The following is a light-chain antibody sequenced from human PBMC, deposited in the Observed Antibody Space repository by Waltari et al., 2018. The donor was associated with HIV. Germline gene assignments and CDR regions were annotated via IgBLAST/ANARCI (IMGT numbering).Light chain of an antibody. CDR2: TAT. CDR1: QNINNY. V-gene: IGKV1-39*01. Sequence: DIQMTQSPSSLSASVGDRVTITCRASQNINNYLNWYQQKPGRAPRVLISTATALQSGVPSRFSGSVSGTDFSLTITGLQPEDFGTYFCQQSYTSPTFGPGTTLDLK. CDR3: QQSYTSPT. J-gene: IGKJ3*01.